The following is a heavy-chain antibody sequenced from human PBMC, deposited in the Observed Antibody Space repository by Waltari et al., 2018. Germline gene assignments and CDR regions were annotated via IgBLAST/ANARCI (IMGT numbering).Heavy chain of an antibody. J-gene: IGHJ4*02. D-gene: IGHD2-15*01. CDR1: GCTCSRFG. V-gene: IGHV3-33*01. CDR3: ASQSTTLFDY. CDR2: IWHDGSNE. Sequence: QVKLVESGGGVVQPGRSRRPPCAASGCTCSRFGMHWVRQAPGKGLEWVAVIWHDGSNEYYVDSVKGRFTISRDNSKNTLYLQMNSLRAEDSAVYYCASQSTTLFDYWGQGTLVTVSS.